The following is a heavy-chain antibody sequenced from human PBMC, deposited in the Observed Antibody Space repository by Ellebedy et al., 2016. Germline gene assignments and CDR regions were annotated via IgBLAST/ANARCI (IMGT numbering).Heavy chain of an antibody. CDR2: TNRRTGND. CDR1: AFTFSAYS. V-gene: IGHV3-48*01. D-gene: IGHD1-1*01. Sequence: GGSLRLSXAASAFTFSAYSMNWVRQAPGKGLEWIACTNRRTGNDYYADSVKGRFTMSRDNDKTSFYLQMKALRAEDTGTYFCAKDGTSRFYGMDVWGRGTTVTVSS. CDR3: AKDGTSRFYGMDV. J-gene: IGHJ6*02.